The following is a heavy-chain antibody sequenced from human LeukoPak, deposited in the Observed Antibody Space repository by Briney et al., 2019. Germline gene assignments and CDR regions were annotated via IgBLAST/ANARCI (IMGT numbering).Heavy chain of an antibody. Sequence: GGSLRLSCAASGFTFSSYAMHWVRQAPGKGLEWVVVISYDGSNKYYADSVKGRFTISRDNSKNTLYLQMNSLRAEDTAVYYCARDSDPIWFGELSSFPFDYWGQGTLVTVSS. CDR2: ISYDGSNK. J-gene: IGHJ4*02. V-gene: IGHV3-30-3*01. CDR1: GFTFSSYA. CDR3: ARDSDPIWFGELSSFPFDY. D-gene: IGHD3-10*01.